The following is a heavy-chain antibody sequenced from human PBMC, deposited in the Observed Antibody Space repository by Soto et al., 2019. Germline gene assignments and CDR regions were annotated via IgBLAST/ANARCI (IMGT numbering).Heavy chain of an antibody. CDR2: IIPIFGTT. Sequence: SVKVSCKTPGGIFSDYALSWVRQAPGQGLEWMGRIIPIFGTTIYAQKFHGRVTITADEPTSTAFMELSSLRSEDTAVYYCARQMNRGVIFDYWGQGTPVTVSS. CDR1: GGIFSDYA. J-gene: IGHJ4*02. V-gene: IGHV1-69*13. CDR3: ARQMNRGVIFDY. D-gene: IGHD3-10*01.